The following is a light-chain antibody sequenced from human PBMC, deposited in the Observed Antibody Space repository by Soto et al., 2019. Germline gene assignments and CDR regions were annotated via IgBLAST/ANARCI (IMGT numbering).Light chain of an antibody. CDR3: QQYNSYPLT. CDR2: GAS. J-gene: IGKJ4*01. Sequence: DIQMTQSPSSLSASVGDRVTITCRASQGLNNYLAWFQQKQGKAPKSLIYGASSLQSGVPSKFSGRGSGTDFTRTISSLQPEDFATYYCQQYNSYPLTFGGGTKVEIK. V-gene: IGKV1-16*02. CDR1: QGLNNY.